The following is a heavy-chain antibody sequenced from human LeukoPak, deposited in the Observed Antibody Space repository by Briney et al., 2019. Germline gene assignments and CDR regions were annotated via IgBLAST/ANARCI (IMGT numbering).Heavy chain of an antibody. D-gene: IGHD6-25*01. V-gene: IGHV3-23*01. CDR2: ISESGGYT. J-gene: IGHJ4*02. CDR3: AKDGPGSSGWTYYFDY. CDR1: GFTFSSYA. Sequence: GGSLRLSCAASGFTFSSYAMSWVRQAPGKGLEWVSAISESGGYTYYADSVKGRFTISRDNPKNTLYLQMNSLRAEDTPGYYCAKDGPGSSGWTYYFDYWGQGTLVTVSS.